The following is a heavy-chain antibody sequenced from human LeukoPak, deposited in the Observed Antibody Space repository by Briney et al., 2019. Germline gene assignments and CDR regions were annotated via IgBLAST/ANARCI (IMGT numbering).Heavy chain of an antibody. V-gene: IGHV3-20*01. J-gene: IGHJ4*02. CDR3: ARGSDGSPPPYSLDY. CDR1: GFTFENHG. D-gene: IGHD5-24*01. Sequence: GGSLRLSCAASGFTFENHGMTWVRQVPGKGLEWVSGINWDGGSTGYADSVRGRFTISRDNAKNSLYLQMNSLRVEDTALYHWARGSDGSPPPYSLDYGGKGPLVPVSS. CDR2: INWDGGST.